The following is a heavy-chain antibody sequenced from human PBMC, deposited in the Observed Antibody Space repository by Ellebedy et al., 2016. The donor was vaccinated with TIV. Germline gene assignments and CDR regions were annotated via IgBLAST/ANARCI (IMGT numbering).Heavy chain of an antibody. CDR1: TFTFSFYS. J-gene: IGHJ6*02. Sequence: GESLKISCAASTFTFSFYSMNWVRQAPGKGLEWVSHISGSSRTIYYADSVKGRFTISRDNAKNSLYLQMNSLRAEDTAVYYCARDNTRGYAMDVWGQGTTVTVSS. V-gene: IGHV3-48*04. CDR2: ISGSSRTI. D-gene: IGHD2-2*02. CDR3: ARDNTRGYAMDV.